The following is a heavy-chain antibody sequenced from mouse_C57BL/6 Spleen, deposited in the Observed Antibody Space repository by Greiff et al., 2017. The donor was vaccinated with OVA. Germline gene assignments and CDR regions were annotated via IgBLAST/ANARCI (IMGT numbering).Heavy chain of an antibody. Sequence: EVQLQQSGPELVKPGASVKISCKASGYTFTDYYMNWVKQSHGKSLEWIGDINPNNGGTSYNQKFKGKATLTVDKSSSTAYMELRSLTSEDSAVYYCATVITTVVATQKNDWGQGTTLTVSS. V-gene: IGHV1-26*01. CDR1: GYTFTDYY. CDR3: ATVITTVVATQKND. D-gene: IGHD1-1*01. CDR2: INPNNGGT. J-gene: IGHJ2*01.